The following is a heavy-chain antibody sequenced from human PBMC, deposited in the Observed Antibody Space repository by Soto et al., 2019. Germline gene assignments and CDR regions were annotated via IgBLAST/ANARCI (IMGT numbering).Heavy chain of an antibody. CDR3: ARALGDYGDY. D-gene: IGHD4-17*01. V-gene: IGHV3-30-3*01. CDR2: ISYDGSNK. Sequence: GGSLRLSCAASGFTFSSYAMHWVRQAPGKGLEWVAVISYDGSNKYYADSVKGRFTISRDNSKNTLYLQMSSLRVGDTAVYYCARALGDYGDYWGQGTLVTVSS. J-gene: IGHJ4*02. CDR1: GFTFSSYA.